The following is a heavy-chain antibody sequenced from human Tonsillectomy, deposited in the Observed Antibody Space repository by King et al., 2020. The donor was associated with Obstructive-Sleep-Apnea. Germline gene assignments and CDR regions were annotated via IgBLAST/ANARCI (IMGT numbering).Heavy chain of an antibody. V-gene: IGHV2-70*11. CDR2: IDWDDDK. CDR3: SRILLSGPYWKSDAFDI. J-gene: IGHJ3*02. CDR1: GFSLSTSGMC. Sequence: VTLKESGPALVKPTQTLTLTCTFSGFSLSTSGMCVGWIRQPPGKALEWLARIDWDDDKYYNTSLKTRLTISKDTSKNQVVLTMTDMDPVDTATYYCSRILLSGPYWKSDAFDIWGQGTMVTVSS. D-gene: IGHD1-26*01.